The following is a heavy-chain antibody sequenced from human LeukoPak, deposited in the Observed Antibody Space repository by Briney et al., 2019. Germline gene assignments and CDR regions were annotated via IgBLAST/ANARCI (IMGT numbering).Heavy chain of an antibody. CDR1: GGTFSSYA. J-gene: IGHJ4*02. Sequence: GASVKVSCKASGGTFSSYAISWVRQAPGQGLEWMGRIIPILGIANYAQKFQGRVTITADKSTSTAYMELSSLRSEDTAVYYCARDTPRIARFNYWGQGTLVTVSS. CDR2: IIPILGIA. V-gene: IGHV1-69*04. CDR3: ARDTPRIARFNY. D-gene: IGHD6-13*01.